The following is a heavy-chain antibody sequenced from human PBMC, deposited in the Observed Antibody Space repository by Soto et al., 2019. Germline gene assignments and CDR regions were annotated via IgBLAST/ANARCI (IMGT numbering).Heavy chain of an antibody. CDR1: GFTFISYS. Sequence: GGSLRLSCAASGFTFISYSMNWVRQAPGKGLEWVSSISSSSSYIYYADSVEGRFTISRDNAKNSLYLQMNSLRAEDTALYYCAKYLEAYDYVWGSSNPFDYWGQGTLVTVSS. V-gene: IGHV3-21*04. CDR2: ISSSSSYI. CDR3: AKYLEAYDYVWGSSNPFDY. D-gene: IGHD3-16*01. J-gene: IGHJ4*02.